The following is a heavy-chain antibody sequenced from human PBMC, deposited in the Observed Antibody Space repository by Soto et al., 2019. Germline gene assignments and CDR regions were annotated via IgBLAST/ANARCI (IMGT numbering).Heavy chain of an antibody. CDR2: IIPIFGTA. CDR1: GGTFSSYA. Sequence: SVKVSCKASGGTFSSYAISWVRQAPGQGLEWMGGIIPIFGTANYAQKFQGRVTITADESTSTAYMELSSLRSEDAAVYYCAGYCSGGSCYPANYYYYYGMDVWGQGTTVTVSS. V-gene: IGHV1-69*13. CDR3: AGYCSGGSCYPANYYYYYGMDV. D-gene: IGHD2-15*01. J-gene: IGHJ6*02.